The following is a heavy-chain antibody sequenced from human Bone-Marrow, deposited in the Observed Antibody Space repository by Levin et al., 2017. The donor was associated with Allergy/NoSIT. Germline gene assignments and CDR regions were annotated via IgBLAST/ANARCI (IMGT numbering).Heavy chain of an antibody. Sequence: GESLKISCAASEFTFSSYAMHWVRQAPGKGLEWVAVISYDGSTKYYADSVKGRFTISRDNSKNTLYLQMSSLRAEDTALYYCARDGPTRYTYGYGVFDYWGQGTLVTVSS. V-gene: IGHV3-30-3*01. D-gene: IGHD5-18*01. CDR2: ISYDGSTK. J-gene: IGHJ4*02. CDR3: ARDGPTRYTYGYGVFDY. CDR1: EFTFSSYA.